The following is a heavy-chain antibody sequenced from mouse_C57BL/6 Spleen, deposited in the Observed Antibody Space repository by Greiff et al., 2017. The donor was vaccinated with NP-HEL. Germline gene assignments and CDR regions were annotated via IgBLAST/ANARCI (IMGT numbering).Heavy chain of an antibody. Sequence: VQLVESGPGLVAPSQSLSITCTVSGFSLTSYAISWVRQPPGKGLEWLGVIWTGGGTNYNSALKSRLSISKDNSKSQVFLKMNSLQTDDTARYYCARNYYGSRRDAMDYWGQGTSVTVSS. CDR2: IWTGGGT. V-gene: IGHV2-9-1*01. CDR3: ARNYYGSRRDAMDY. D-gene: IGHD1-1*01. CDR1: GFSLTSYA. J-gene: IGHJ4*01.